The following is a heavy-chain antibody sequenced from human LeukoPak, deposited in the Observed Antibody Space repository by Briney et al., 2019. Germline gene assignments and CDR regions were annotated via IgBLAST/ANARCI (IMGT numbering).Heavy chain of an antibody. D-gene: IGHD5-18*01. Sequence: ASVKASCKASGGTFSSYAISWVRQAPGQGLEWMGWISAYNGNTNYAQNLQGRVTMTTDTLTSTAYMDLRSLRSDDTAVYYCARDRHTAMVRPTDFDYWGQGTLVTVSS. CDR2: ISAYNGNT. CDR3: ARDRHTAMVRPTDFDY. V-gene: IGHV1-18*01. CDR1: GGTFSSYA. J-gene: IGHJ4*02.